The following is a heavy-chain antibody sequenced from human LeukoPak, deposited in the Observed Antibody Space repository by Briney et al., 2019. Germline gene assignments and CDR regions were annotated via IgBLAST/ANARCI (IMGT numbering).Heavy chain of an antibody. D-gene: IGHD3-16*01. CDR2: INHSGST. Sequence: SETLXLTCAVYGGSFSGYYWSWIRQPPGKGLEWIGEINHSGSTNYNPSLKSRVTISVDTSKNQFSLKLSSVTAADTAVYYCARVWGYPNDAFDIWGQGTMVTVSS. J-gene: IGHJ3*02. CDR3: ARVWGYPNDAFDI. CDR1: GGSFSGYY. V-gene: IGHV4-34*01.